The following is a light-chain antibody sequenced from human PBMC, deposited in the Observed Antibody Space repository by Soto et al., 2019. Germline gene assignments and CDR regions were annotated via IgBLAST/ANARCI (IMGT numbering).Light chain of an antibody. Sequence: QSALTQPPSASGSPGQSVTISCTGTSSHVGGYNYVSWYQQHPGKAPKLMIYEVSKRPSGVPDRFSGSKSGNTASLTVSGLQAEDEADYYCSSYAGSILYVFGTGTKLTVL. CDR1: SSHVGGYNY. CDR2: EVS. J-gene: IGLJ1*01. V-gene: IGLV2-8*01. CDR3: SSYAGSILYV.